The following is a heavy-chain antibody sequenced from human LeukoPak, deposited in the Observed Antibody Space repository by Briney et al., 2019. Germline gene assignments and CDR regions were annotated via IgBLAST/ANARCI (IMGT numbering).Heavy chain of an antibody. D-gene: IGHD4-23*01. CDR2: ISWNSGSI. V-gene: IGHV3-9*01. Sequence: GGSLRLSCAASGFTFDDYAMHWVRQAPGKGLEWVSGISWNSGSIGYADSVKGRFTISRDNAKNSLYLQMNSLRAEDTALYYCARDGDTVLTRGYYYYMDVWGKGTTVTVSS. CDR3: ARDGDTVLTRGYYYYMDV. CDR1: GFTFDDYA. J-gene: IGHJ6*03.